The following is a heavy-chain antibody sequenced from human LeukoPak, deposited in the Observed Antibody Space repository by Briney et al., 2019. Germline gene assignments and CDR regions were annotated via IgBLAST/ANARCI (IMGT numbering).Heavy chain of an antibody. D-gene: IGHD2-2*02. CDR2: IYYGGST. J-gene: IGHJ6*03. CDR1: GGSISSGGYY. V-gene: IGHV4-31*03. CDR3: ARGDIVVVPAAIGYYYYYMDV. Sequence: SETLSLTCTVSGGSISSGGYYWTWIRQHPGKGLEWIGSIYYGGSTYYNPSLKSRVAITVDTSKNQFSLKLSSVTAADTAVYYCARGDIVVVPAAIGYYYYYMDVWGKGTTVTVSS.